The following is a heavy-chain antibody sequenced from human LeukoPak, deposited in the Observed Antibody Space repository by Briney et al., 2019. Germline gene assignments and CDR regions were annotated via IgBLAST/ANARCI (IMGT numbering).Heavy chain of an antibody. J-gene: IGHJ4*02. CDR3: ARQSTQLWLRFLDY. D-gene: IGHD5-18*01. CDR1: GYSFTSYW. V-gene: IGHV5-51*01. Sequence: GESLKISCKGSGYSFTSYWIGWVRQMPGKGLEWMGIIYPGDSDTRYSPSFQGQVTISADKSISTAYLKWSSLKASATAMYYCARQSTQLWLRFLDYWGQGTLVTVSS. CDR2: IYPGDSDT.